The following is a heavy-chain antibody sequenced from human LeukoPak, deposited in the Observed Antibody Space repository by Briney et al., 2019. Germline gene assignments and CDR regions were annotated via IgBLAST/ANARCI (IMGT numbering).Heavy chain of an antibody. J-gene: IGHJ4*02. Sequence: SETLSLTCAVYGESFSAYYFNWIRQPPGKGLEWIGEINHSGSTNYNPSLKSRVTISVDTSKKQFSLRLSSVTAADTAVYYCARQKDNSGYFFRWGQGTLITVSS. CDR2: INHSGST. D-gene: IGHD3-22*01. CDR3: ARQKDNSGYFFR. CDR1: GESFSAYY. V-gene: IGHV4-34*01.